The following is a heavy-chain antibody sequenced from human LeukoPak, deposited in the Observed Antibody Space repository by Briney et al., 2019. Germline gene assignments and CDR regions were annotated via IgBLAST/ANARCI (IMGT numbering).Heavy chain of an antibody. CDR2: ISAYSDDI. V-gene: IGHV1-18*01. D-gene: IGHD3-22*01. CDR3: VRTYDSSGYYFY. CDR1: GYTFTSYG. Sequence: GASVKVSCKASGYTFTSYGISWVRQAPGQGLEWMGWISAYSDDIKYAQRLQGRVTLTTDTSTSTAYMELRSLASDDTAVYYCVRTYDSSGYYFYWGQGTLVTVSS. J-gene: IGHJ4*02.